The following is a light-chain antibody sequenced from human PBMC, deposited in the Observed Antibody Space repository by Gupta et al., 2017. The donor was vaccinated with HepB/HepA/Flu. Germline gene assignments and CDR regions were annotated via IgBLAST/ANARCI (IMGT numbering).Light chain of an antibody. CDR3: QSFDSRLNGYV. Sequence: QSILTPPPSVSGAPGQRVPISCTGSSFDIGAGYDVHWYRQSPGTAPRLIIYDNINRPSGVPDRLSGSKSGTSASLAITGLQPEDEADYYCQSFDSRLNGYVFGSGTKVTVL. V-gene: IGLV1-40*01. CDR2: DNI. J-gene: IGLJ1*01. CDR1: SFDIGAGYD.